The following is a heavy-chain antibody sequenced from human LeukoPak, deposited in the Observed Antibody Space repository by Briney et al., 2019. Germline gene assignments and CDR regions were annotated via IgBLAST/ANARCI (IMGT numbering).Heavy chain of an antibody. CDR2: INPDGGNT. Sequence: ASVKVSCKASGYTFTNSYIHWVRQAPGQVLEWMGLINPDGGNTNYAQNFQGRVTLTRDTSTSTVYMELSSLRSEDMAIYYCARGYSNGWYHDYWGQGTPVIVSS. CDR3: ARGYSNGWYHDY. J-gene: IGHJ4*02. V-gene: IGHV1-46*01. CDR1: GYTFTNSY. D-gene: IGHD6-19*01.